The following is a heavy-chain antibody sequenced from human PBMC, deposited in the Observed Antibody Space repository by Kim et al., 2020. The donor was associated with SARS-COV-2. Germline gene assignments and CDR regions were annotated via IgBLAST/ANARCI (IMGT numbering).Heavy chain of an antibody. V-gene: IGHV1-69*04. Sequence: AQKFQGRVTITADKSTSTAYMELSSLRSEVTAVYYCAREGEMATASFDYWGQGTLVTVSS. CDR3: AREGEMATASFDY. J-gene: IGHJ4*02. D-gene: IGHD5-18*01.